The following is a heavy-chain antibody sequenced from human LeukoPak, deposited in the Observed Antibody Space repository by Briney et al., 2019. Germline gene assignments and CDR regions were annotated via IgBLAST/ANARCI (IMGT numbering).Heavy chain of an antibody. CDR1: GFTFSSYS. D-gene: IGHD3-3*01. V-gene: IGHV3-21*01. CDR2: ISSSSSDI. Sequence: PGGSLRLSCAASGFTFSSYSMNWVRQAPGQGMEWVSSISSSSSDIYYADSVKGRFTISRDNAKNSLYLQMNSLRAEDTAVYYCARDGPNYYDFWSGYPEGGYFYYWGQGTLVTVSS. CDR3: ARDGPNYYDFWSGYPEGGYFYY. J-gene: IGHJ4*02.